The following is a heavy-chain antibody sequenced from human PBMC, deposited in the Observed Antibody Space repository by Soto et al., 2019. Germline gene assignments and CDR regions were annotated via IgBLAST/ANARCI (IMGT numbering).Heavy chain of an antibody. Sequence: VQLVESGGGLVKPGGSLRLSCAASGFTFSSYAMHWVRQAPGKGLEWVAVISYDGSNKYYADSVKGRFTISRDNSKNTLYLQMNSLRAEDTAVYYCARGVGGDSDLPFDYWGQGTLVTVSS. CDR2: ISYDGSNK. CDR3: ARGVGGDSDLPFDY. CDR1: GFTFSSYA. D-gene: IGHD2-21*02. V-gene: IGHV3-30-3*01. J-gene: IGHJ4*02.